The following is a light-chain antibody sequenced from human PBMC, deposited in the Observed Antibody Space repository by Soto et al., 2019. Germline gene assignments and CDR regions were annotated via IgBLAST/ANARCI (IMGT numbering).Light chain of an antibody. J-gene: IGLJ1*01. V-gene: IGLV2-11*01. CDR1: SSDVGGYNY. Sequence: QSALTQPRSVSGSPRQSVTISCTGTSSDVGGYNYVSWYQQYPGKAPKLIIYDVSKRPSGVPDRFSGSKSGNTASLTISGLQAEDEADYYCCSYTRTSNHYFFGSGTKLTVL. CDR3: CSYTRTSNHYF. CDR2: DVS.